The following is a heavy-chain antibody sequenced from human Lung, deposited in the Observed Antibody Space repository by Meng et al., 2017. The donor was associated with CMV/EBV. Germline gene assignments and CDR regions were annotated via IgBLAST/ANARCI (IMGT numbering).Heavy chain of an antibody. Sequence: GESLKIFCKGSGYSFTSYWIGWVRQMPGKGLEWMGIIYPGDSDTRYSPSFQGQVTISADKSISTAYLQWSSLKASDTAMYYCARTVKYYYDSSGPDPWGQGTLVTVSS. CDR3: ARTVKYYYDSSGPDP. D-gene: IGHD3-22*01. CDR2: IYPGDSDT. V-gene: IGHV5-51*01. CDR1: GYSFTSYW. J-gene: IGHJ5*02.